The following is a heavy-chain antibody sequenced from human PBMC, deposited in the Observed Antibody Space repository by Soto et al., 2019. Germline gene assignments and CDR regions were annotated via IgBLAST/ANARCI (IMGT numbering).Heavy chain of an antibody. D-gene: IGHD3-3*01. CDR2: ISYDGSNK. CDR3: AKGGDGFWSGYYGRSGYYYGMDV. Sequence: GGSLRLSCAASGFTFSSYGMHWVRQAPGKGLEWVAVISYDGSNKYYADSVKGRFTISRDNSKNTLYLQMNSLRAEDTAVYYCAKGGDGFWSGYYGRSGYYYGMDVWGQGTTVTVYS. CDR1: GFTFSSYG. V-gene: IGHV3-30*18. J-gene: IGHJ6*02.